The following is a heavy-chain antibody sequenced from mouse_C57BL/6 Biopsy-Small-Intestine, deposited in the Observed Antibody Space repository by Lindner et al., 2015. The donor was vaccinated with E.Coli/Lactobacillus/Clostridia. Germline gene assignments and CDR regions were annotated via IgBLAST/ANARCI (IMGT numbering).Heavy chain of an antibody. D-gene: IGHD1-1*01. CDR1: GYTFTDYY. CDR2: INPYNGDI. Sequence: QLQESGPVLVKPGASVKMSCKTSGYTFTDYYVNWLKQSHRKSLEWIGVINPYNGDIIYNQKFEGKATLTVDKSSSTAYMEFSSLTSEDSAVYYCARAYYVSSPFDHWGQGSTLTVSS. V-gene: IGHV1-19*01. CDR3: ARAYYVSSPFDH. J-gene: IGHJ2*01.